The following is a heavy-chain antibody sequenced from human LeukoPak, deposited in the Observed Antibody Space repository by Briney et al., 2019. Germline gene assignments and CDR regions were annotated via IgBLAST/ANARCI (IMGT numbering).Heavy chain of an antibody. CDR2: IRYDGSNK. V-gene: IGHV3-30*02. D-gene: IGHD4-11*01. Sequence: GGSLRLSCAASGFTFSSYGMHWVRQAPGKGLEWVAFIRYDGSNKYYADSVKGRFTISRDNSKNTLYLQMNSLRAEDTAVYYCAKDPHDYSNYLNWFDPWSQGTLVTVSS. CDR3: AKDPHDYSNYLNWFDP. CDR1: GFTFSSYG. J-gene: IGHJ5*02.